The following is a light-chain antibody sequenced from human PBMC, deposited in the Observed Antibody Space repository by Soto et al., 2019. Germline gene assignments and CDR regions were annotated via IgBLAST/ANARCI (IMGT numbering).Light chain of an antibody. J-gene: IGLJ2*01. CDR3: CSYAGSSTLL. CDR2: EAS. V-gene: IGLV2-23*01. CDR1: SSDVGGYNL. Sequence: QSALTQPASVSGSPGQSVTISCTGTSSDVGGYNLVSWYQQHPGKTPKLIIYEASKRPSGVSNRFSGSKSGNTASLTISGLQAEDEADYYCCSYAGSSTLLFGGGTKLTVL.